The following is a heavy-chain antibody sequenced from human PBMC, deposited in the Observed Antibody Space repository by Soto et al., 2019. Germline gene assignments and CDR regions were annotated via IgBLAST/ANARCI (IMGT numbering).Heavy chain of an antibody. J-gene: IGHJ3*01. V-gene: IGHV3-23*01. CDR1: GFTFSSYA. CDR2: ISGSGGRT. Sequence: GGSLRLSCAASGFTFSSYAMSWVRQAPGKGLEWVSAISGSGGRTYYADSGKGGFTISRANSKNTLYLQMNSLRAADTGEYFVGKALRGGVAVAGRGAFVLGGQGTM. D-gene: IGHD6-19*01. CDR3: GKALRGGVAVAGRGAFVL.